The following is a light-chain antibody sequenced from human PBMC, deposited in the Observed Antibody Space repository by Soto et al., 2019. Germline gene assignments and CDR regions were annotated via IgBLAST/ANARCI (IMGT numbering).Light chain of an antibody. CDR3: ETWDNDTHVV. Sequence: QLVLTQSSSASASLGSSVKLTCTLSSGHSTYIIAWHQQQPGKAPRYLVKLEGSGSYNKGSGVPDRFSGSSSGADRYLTISNLQFEDEADYYCETWDNDTHVVFGGGTKLTVL. CDR2: LEGSGSY. V-gene: IGLV4-60*02. J-gene: IGLJ2*01. CDR1: SGHSTYI.